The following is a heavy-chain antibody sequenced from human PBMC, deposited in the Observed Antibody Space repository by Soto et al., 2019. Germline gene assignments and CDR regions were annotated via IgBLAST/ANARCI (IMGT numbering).Heavy chain of an antibody. CDR1: GGTFSNYA. Sequence: QVQLVQSGAELKKPGSSVKVSCKSSGGTFSNYAVSWVRQVPGQGLEWMGGIILIFNTPNYAQKFQGRVTFTADESTGTAYMELSSLRSEDTAVYYCASRPRNGYNRWGQGTLVTVSS. D-gene: IGHD5-12*01. V-gene: IGHV1-69*01. CDR2: IILIFNTP. J-gene: IGHJ4*02. CDR3: ASRPRNGYNR.